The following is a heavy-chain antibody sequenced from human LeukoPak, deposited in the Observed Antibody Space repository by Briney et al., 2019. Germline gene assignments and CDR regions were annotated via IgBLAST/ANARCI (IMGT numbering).Heavy chain of an antibody. D-gene: IGHD4-11*01. Sequence: GGSLRLSCAASGFPFSSYGMHWVRQAPGKGLEWVAFIPYDGSDKFYADSVKGRFTISRDNSKNTLYLQMNSLRAEDTAVYYCAAMTSVTTGDYWGQGTLVIVSS. V-gene: IGHV3-30*02. CDR1: GFPFSSYG. CDR3: AAMTSVTTGDY. J-gene: IGHJ4*02. CDR2: IPYDGSDK.